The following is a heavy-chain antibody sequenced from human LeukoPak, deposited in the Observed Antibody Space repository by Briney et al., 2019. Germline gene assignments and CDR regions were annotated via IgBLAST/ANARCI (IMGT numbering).Heavy chain of an antibody. Sequence: GGSLRLSCAASGFTVSSNYMSWLRQAPGKGLEWVSVIYSGGSTYYADSVKGRFIISRGNSKNTLYLQMNSLSAEAPAVSYCARGHWSVLEGAFDYLGHGTLATGSS. V-gene: IGHV3-53*01. J-gene: IGHJ4*01. CDR2: IYSGGST. D-gene: IGHD2-8*01. CDR3: ARGHWSVLEGAFDY. CDR1: GFTVSSNY.